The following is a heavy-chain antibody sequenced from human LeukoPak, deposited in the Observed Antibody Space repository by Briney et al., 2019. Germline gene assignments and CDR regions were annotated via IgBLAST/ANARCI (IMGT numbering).Heavy chain of an antibody. J-gene: IGHJ4*02. CDR3: ARDTMIGALDY. CDR1: GLTFSSYA. CDR2: IYSGGST. D-gene: IGHD3-22*01. Sequence: GGSLRLSCAASGLTFSSYAISWVRQAPGKGLEWVSVIYSGGSTYYADSVKCGCPISRDNSKNTLYLQMNSLRAEDTAVYYCARDTMIGALDYWGQGTLVTVSS. V-gene: IGHV3-66*01.